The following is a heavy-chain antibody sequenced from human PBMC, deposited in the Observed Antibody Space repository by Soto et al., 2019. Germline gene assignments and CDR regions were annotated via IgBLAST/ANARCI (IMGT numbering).Heavy chain of an antibody. CDR3: ARDSTGIGLFDF. J-gene: IGHJ4*02. D-gene: IGHD3-16*01. CDR1: GYTFISYY. V-gene: IGHV1-46*01. CDR2: MNPSGGST. Sequence: QVQLVQSGAEVKKPGASVKVSCEASGYTFISYYMHWVRQAPGQGFEWMGIMNPSGGSTSYAQKFQGRVTMTRDTATNTVYMELSSRRSDDTAVYYCARDSTGIGLFDFWGQGTLVTVSS.